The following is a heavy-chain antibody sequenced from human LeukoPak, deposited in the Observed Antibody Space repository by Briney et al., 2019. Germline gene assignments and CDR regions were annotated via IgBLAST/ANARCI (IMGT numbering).Heavy chain of an antibody. D-gene: IGHD5-18*01. J-gene: IGHJ3*02. Sequence: GGSLRLSCAASGFTFSSYGMHWVRQAPGKGLEWVAVTSYDGSNKYYADSVKGRFTISRDNSKNTLYLQMNSLRAEDTAVYYCAKGPIQLWLRGVGAFDIWGQGTMVTVSS. CDR3: AKGPIQLWLRGVGAFDI. CDR2: TSYDGSNK. CDR1: GFTFSSYG. V-gene: IGHV3-30*18.